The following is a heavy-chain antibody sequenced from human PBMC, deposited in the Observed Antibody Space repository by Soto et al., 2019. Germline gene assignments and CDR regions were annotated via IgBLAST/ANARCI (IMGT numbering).Heavy chain of an antibody. V-gene: IGHV1-2*02. Sequence: ASVKVCCKASGYTFTDYYMHWVRQAPGQGLEWMGWINPNSGATSYAQRFQGRVTMTRDTSISTAYMELSRLTSDDTAVYYCAREGGDIVQMVYALPWYWGQGTLVTVSS. CDR3: AREGGDIVQMVYALPWY. CDR1: GYTFTDYY. J-gene: IGHJ4*02. D-gene: IGHD2-8*01. CDR2: INPNSGAT.